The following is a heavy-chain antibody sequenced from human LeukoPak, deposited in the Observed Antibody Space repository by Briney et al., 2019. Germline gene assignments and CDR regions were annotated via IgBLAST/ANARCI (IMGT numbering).Heavy chain of an antibody. CDR2: ISGSGGST. Sequence: PGGSLRLSCAASGFTFSSYAMSWVRQAPGKGLEWVSAISGSGGSTYYADSVKGRFTISRDNSKNTLYLQMNSLRAEDTAVYYCAKARKISIQLWPGLLDYWGQGTLVTVSS. D-gene: IGHD5-18*01. J-gene: IGHJ4*02. CDR1: GFTFSSYA. V-gene: IGHV3-23*01. CDR3: AKARKISIQLWPGLLDY.